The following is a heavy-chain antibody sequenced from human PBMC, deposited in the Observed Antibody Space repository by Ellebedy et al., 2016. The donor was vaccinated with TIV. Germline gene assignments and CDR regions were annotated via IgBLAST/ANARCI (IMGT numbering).Heavy chain of an antibody. CDR2: IWYDGSNK. CDR1: GFMFSNYG. V-gene: IGHV3-33*01. Sequence: GESLKISCAASGFMFSNYGMHWVRQAPGKGLEWVTVIWYDGSNKYHADSVKGRITISRDNSQNTVYLQMNSLRAEDTAVYYCARDSTGYKFDYWGQGILVTVSS. CDR3: ARDSTGYKFDY. D-gene: IGHD5-12*01. J-gene: IGHJ4*02.